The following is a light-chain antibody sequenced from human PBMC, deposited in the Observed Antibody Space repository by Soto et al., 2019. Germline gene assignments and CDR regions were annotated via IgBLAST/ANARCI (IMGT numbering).Light chain of an antibody. CDR2: DAS. CDR1: QDISNY. J-gene: IGKJ3*01. Sequence: DIQMTQSPSSLSASVGDRVTITCQASQDISNYLNWYQQKPGKAPKLLIYDASNLETLVPSRLSGSESVTDLTITIRSLQPADMETYYCQPYDNPPHPFGPANKLHIQ. V-gene: IGKV1-33*01. CDR3: QPYDNPPHP.